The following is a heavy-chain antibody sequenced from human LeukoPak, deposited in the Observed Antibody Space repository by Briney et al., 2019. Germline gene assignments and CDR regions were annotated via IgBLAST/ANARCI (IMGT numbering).Heavy chain of an antibody. CDR3: ARDFYYGSGKNPKGMDV. CDR1: GGSISSSSYY. D-gene: IGHD3-10*01. V-gene: IGHV4-39*07. CDR2: IYYSGST. Sequence: SETLSLTCTVSGGSISSSSYYWGWIRQPPGKGLEWIGSIYYSGSTYYNPSLKSRVTISVDTSKNQFSLKLSSVTAADTAVYYCARDFYYGSGKNPKGMDVWGQGTTVTVSS. J-gene: IGHJ6*02.